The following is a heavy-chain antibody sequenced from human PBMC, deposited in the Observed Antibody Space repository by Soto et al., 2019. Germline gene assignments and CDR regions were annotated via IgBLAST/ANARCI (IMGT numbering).Heavy chain of an antibody. J-gene: IGHJ6*02. CDR3: ARGRESGGWRPGKYYYYGMDA. D-gene: IGHD6-19*01. Sequence: SEPLSLTCTVSGGSISSDSYYWGWISQSPEKGLEWIASIYYSGSTNYNPSLKSRVIISVDTSKNQFSLKLSSVTAADTAVYYCARGRESGGWRPGKYYYYGMDAWGQGTTVTVSS. CDR2: IYYSGST. CDR1: GGSISSDSYY. V-gene: IGHV4-39*07.